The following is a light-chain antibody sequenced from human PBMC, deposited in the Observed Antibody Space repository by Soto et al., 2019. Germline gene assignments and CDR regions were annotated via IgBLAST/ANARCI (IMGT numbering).Light chain of an antibody. CDR1: QGIAPY. J-gene: IGKJ4*01. CDR3: QKYNSAPLT. CDR2: ATS. V-gene: IGKV1-27*01. Sequence: DVQMTQSPSSLSAFVGDRVNITCRASQGIAPYLSWFQQKPGKVPKLLIYATSTLQSGVPSRLSGSGSGTDFTLTINSLQPEDVGTYYCQKYNSAPLTFGGGTKVEIK.